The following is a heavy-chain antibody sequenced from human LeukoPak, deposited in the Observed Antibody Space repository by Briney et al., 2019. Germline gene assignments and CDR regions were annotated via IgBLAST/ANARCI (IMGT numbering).Heavy chain of an antibody. Sequence: SVKVSCKASGGTFSSYAISWVRQAPGQGLERMGRIIPILGIANYAQKFQGRVTITADKSTSTAYMELSSLRSEDTAVYYCARYSGYDYANDYWGQGTLVTVSS. CDR3: ARYSGYDYANDY. CDR1: GGTFSSYA. CDR2: IIPILGIA. D-gene: IGHD5-12*01. V-gene: IGHV1-69*04. J-gene: IGHJ4*02.